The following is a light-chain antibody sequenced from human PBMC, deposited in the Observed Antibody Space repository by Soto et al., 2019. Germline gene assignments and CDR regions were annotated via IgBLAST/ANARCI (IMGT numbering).Light chain of an antibody. Sequence: QSALTQPASVSGSPGQSITISCTGTSSDIGGFNYVSWYQQHPGKAPKLIIFEVSNRPSGVSNRFSASKSGSTASLTISGLQAEDEGDFCCSSYTRSSTWVFGGGTKLTVL. CDR3: SSYTRSSTWV. CDR2: EVS. V-gene: IGLV2-14*01. J-gene: IGLJ3*02. CDR1: SSDIGGFNY.